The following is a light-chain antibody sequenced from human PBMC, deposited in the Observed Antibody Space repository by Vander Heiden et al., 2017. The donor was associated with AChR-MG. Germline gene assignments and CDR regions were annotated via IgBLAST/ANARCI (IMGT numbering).Light chain of an antibody. CDR3: QQYGSSLWT. V-gene: IGKV3-20*01. J-gene: IGKJ1*01. CDR2: VAS. Sequence: EIVLTQSPGTLSLSPGERATLSCRASQSVSHTYLAWYQQKPGQAPRLLIYVASSRATGIPDRFSGSGSGTDFSLTISRLEPEDFAVYYCQQYGSSLWTFGQGTKVEIK. CDR1: QSVSHTY.